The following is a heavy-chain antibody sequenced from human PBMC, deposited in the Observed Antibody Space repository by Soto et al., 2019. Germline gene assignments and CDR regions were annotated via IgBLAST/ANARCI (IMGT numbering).Heavy chain of an antibody. Sequence: EVQLLESGGTLVQPGGFLRLSWAASGFTFDSYAMSWVRQAPGKGLEWVSGISAGGGTTYYAYSEKGRFTISRDNTNNTLYLQMNSLRAEATAVYYCANDILQVAVAGSIDHWGQGTLVTVSS. CDR1: GFTFDSYA. CDR2: ISAGGGTT. CDR3: ANDILQVAVAGSIDH. D-gene: IGHD6-19*01. J-gene: IGHJ4*02. V-gene: IGHV3-23*01.